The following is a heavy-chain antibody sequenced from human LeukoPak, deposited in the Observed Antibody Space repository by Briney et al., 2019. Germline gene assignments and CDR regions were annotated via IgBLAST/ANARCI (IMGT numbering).Heavy chain of an antibody. V-gene: IGHV4-39*07. CDR2: IYYTGST. Sequence: SETLSLTCTVSGGSISSSSYYWGWIRQPPGKGLEWIGSIYYTGSTYYNPSLKSRVTISVDTSKNQFSLNLNSVTATDTAVYYCARGPGSLVKEAFDIWGQGAMVTVSS. CDR3: ARGPGSLVKEAFDI. D-gene: IGHD3-9*01. J-gene: IGHJ3*02. CDR1: GGSISSSSYY.